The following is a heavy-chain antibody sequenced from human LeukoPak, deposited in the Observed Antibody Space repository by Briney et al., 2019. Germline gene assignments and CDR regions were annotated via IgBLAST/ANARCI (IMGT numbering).Heavy chain of an antibody. CDR2: INPNSGAT. CDR1: GYTFIGYY. V-gene: IGHV1-2*02. D-gene: IGHD3-10*01. J-gene: IGHJ4*02. CDR3: AREPPRGRGSYYFDY. Sequence: ASVKVSCKASGYTFIGYYMHWVRQAPGQGLEWMGWINPNSGATNYAQKFQGRVTVTRDTSINTAYMELSRLRPDDTAVYYCAREPPRGRGSYYFDYWGQGTLVTVSS.